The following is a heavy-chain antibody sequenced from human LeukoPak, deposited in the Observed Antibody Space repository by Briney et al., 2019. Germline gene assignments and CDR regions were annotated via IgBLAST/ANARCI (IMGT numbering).Heavy chain of an antibody. CDR3: ATAGYSSSWYWFDP. D-gene: IGHD6-13*01. Sequence: ASVKVSCKVSGYTLTELSMHWVRQAPGKGLEWMGGFDPEDGETIYAQKFQGRVTMTEDTSTDTAYMELSSLRSEDTAVYYCATAGYSSSWYWFDPRGQGTLVTVSS. CDR1: GYTLTELS. V-gene: IGHV1-24*01. CDR2: FDPEDGET. J-gene: IGHJ5*02.